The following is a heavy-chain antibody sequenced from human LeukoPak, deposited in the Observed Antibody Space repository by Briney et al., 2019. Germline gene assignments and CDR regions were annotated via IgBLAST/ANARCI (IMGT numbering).Heavy chain of an antibody. CDR2: ISSSGSTI. CDR3: ARNSGSYYANWFDP. J-gene: IGHJ5*02. Sequence: GGSLRLSCAASGFTFSDYYMSWIRQAPGKGLEWVSYISSSGSTIYYADSVKGRFTISRDNAKNSLYLQMNSLRAEDTAVYYCARNSGSYYANWFDPWGQGTLVTVSS. D-gene: IGHD1-26*01. CDR1: GFTFSDYY. V-gene: IGHV3-11*04.